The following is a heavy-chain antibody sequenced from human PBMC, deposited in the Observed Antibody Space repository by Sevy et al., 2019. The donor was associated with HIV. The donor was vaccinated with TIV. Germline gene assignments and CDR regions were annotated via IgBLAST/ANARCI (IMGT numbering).Heavy chain of an antibody. Sequence: ASVKVSCKASGYTFNNYYMHCVRQAPGQGLEWMGIINPTSGSTNYAQKFQGRFTMTRDTSTSTVYMELTSLTSEDTAVYYCARDDVVIPALCYWGQGTLVTVSS. J-gene: IGHJ4*02. CDR1: GYTFNNYY. CDR2: INPTSGST. V-gene: IGHV1-46*02. D-gene: IGHD2-2*01. CDR3: ARDDVVIPALCY.